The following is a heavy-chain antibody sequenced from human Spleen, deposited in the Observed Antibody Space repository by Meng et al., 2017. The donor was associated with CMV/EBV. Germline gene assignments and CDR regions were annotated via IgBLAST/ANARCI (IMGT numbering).Heavy chain of an antibody. D-gene: IGHD1-1*01. Sequence: GGSLRLSCAASGFTFSTYAMSWVRQAPGKGLEWVSVIYRGGSSIYYADSVKGRFTISRDNSKNTLYLQMNSLRAEDTAVYYCARGWNSFDVWGQGTMVTVSS. V-gene: IGHV3-23*03. CDR3: ARGWNSFDV. CDR1: GFTFSTYA. J-gene: IGHJ3*01. CDR2: IYRGGSSI.